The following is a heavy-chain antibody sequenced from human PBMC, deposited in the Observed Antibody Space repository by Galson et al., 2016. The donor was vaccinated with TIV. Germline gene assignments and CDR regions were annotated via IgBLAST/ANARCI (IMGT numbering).Heavy chain of an antibody. D-gene: IGHD6-25*01. Sequence: SLSLPCEPSGFTFGSYGMHWVGQAPGRGLEGVAGLWLDGGNRIYAESVKGRFTISRENSKNTVYLKMSSLRDEDTAVDYCAREFSETSFDYWGQGTLVSVSS. V-gene: IGHV3-33*01. CDR3: AREFSETSFDY. CDR1: GFTFGSYG. J-gene: IGHJ4*02. CDR2: LWLDGGNR.